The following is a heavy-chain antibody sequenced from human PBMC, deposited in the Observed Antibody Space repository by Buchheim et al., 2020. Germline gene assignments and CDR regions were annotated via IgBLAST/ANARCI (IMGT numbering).Heavy chain of an antibody. D-gene: IGHD1-7*01. Sequence: QVQLQQWGAGLLKPSETLSLTCAVYGGSFSGYYWSWIRQPPGKGLEWIGEINPSGSTNYNPSLKSRVTISVDTSKNQFSLKLSSVTAADTAVYYCTRVGRNYRATFDYWGQGTL. J-gene: IGHJ4*02. CDR3: TRVGRNYRATFDY. CDR1: GGSFSGYY. CDR2: INPSGST. V-gene: IGHV4-34*01.